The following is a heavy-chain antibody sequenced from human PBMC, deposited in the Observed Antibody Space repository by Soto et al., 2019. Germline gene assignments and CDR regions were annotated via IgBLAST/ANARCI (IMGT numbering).Heavy chain of an antibody. J-gene: IGHJ5*02. D-gene: IGHD2-2*01. CDR2: IYYSGST. Sequence: SESLSLTCTVSGGSISSYYWSWIRQPPGKGLEWIGYIYYSGSTYYNPSLKSRVTISVDTSKNQFSLKLSSVTAADTAVYYCARVPDRWGQGTLVTVSS. CDR3: ARVPDR. CDR1: GGSISSYY. V-gene: IGHV4-59*12.